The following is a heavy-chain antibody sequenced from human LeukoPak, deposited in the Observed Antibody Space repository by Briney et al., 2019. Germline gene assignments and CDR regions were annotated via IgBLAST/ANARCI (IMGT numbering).Heavy chain of an antibody. CDR1: GGSFSGYY. CDR2: INHSGST. CDR3: ARVIGKRRAGYCSCGSCRYGMDV. J-gene: IGHJ6*04. D-gene: IGHD2-15*01. V-gene: IGHV4-34*01. Sequence: SETLSLTCAVYGGSFSGYYWSWIRQPPGKGLEWIGEINHSGSTNYNPSLKSRVTISVDTSKNQFSLKLSSVTAADTAVYYCARVIGKRRAGYCSCGSCRYGMDVWGKGTTVTVSS.